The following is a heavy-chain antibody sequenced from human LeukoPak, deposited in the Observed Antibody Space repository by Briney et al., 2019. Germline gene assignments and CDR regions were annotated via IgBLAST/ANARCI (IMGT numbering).Heavy chain of an antibody. CDR3: VRSPFSNGY. J-gene: IGHJ4*02. D-gene: IGHD4-11*01. V-gene: IGHV3-7*03. CDR1: GFTFSSYA. Sequence: GGSLRLSCAASGFTFSSYAMSWVRQAPGKGLEWVANIKQDGSEMYYVDSVKGRFTISRDNAKNSLYLQMNSLRAEDTAVYYCVRSPFSNGYWGQGTLVTVSS. CDR2: IKQDGSEM.